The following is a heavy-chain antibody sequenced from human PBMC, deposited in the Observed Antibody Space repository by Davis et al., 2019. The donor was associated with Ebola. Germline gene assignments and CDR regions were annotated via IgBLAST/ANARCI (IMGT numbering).Heavy chain of an antibody. V-gene: IGHV1-18*01. Sequence: AASVKVSCKASGYTFTGYGISWVRQAPGQGPEWMGWISAYNGNTNYAQNLQGRVTMTTDTSTSTAYMEVRSLRYDDTAVYYCARAVTMVLPSGWFDPWGQGTLVTVSS. CDR1: GYTFTGYG. J-gene: IGHJ5*02. D-gene: IGHD3-10*01. CDR3: ARAVTMVLPSGWFDP. CDR2: ISAYNGNT.